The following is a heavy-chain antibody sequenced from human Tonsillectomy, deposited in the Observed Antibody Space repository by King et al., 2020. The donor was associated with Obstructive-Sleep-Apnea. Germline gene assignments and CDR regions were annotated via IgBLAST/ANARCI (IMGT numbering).Heavy chain of an antibody. J-gene: IGHJ3*02. CDR1: GFSFNNYG. D-gene: IGHD1-20*01. CDR3: ATLSGTTSGAFDI. CDR2: IRYDGSNK. Sequence: VQLVESGGGVVQPGRSLRLSCVASGFSFNNYGMHWVRQIPGNGLEWVTFIRYDGSNKEYADSVKGRFTISRDNSKNTLYVQMNSLRTEDTAVYYCATLSGTTSGAFDIWGQGTMVTVSS. V-gene: IGHV3-30*02.